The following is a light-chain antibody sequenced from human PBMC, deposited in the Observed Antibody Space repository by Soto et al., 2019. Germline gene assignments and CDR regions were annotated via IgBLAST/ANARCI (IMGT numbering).Light chain of an antibody. CDR2: GAS. V-gene: IGKV3-15*01. J-gene: IGKJ2*01. Sequence: EIVMTQSPATLSVSPGDRATLSCRASLSVSNNLAWYQQKPGQAPRLLIYGASTRATGIPARFSDSGSGTEFTLTISSLQSEDFAVYYCQQYNDWPYTFGQGTKLEIK. CDR1: LSVSNN. CDR3: QQYNDWPYT.